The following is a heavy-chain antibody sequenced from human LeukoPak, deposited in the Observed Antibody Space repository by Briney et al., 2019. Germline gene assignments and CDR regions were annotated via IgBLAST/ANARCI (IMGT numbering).Heavy chain of an antibody. Sequence: GGSLRLSCAASGFTFSSYAMSWVRQAPGKGLEWVSAISGSGGSTYYADSVKGWFTISRDNSKNTLYLQMNSLRAEDTAVYYCAKDSPYYDFWSGYPGYYFDYWGQGTLVTVSS. CDR2: ISGSGGST. D-gene: IGHD3-3*01. CDR1: GFTFSSYA. V-gene: IGHV3-23*01. CDR3: AKDSPYYDFWSGYPGYYFDY. J-gene: IGHJ4*02.